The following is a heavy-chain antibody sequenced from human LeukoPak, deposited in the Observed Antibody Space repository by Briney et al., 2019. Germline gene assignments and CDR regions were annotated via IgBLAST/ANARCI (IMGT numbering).Heavy chain of an antibody. CDR2: IKGDESAK. CDR1: GFPFRTYW. CDR3: ARDVGGSLDY. V-gene: IGHV3-7*01. D-gene: IGHD1-26*01. J-gene: IGHJ4*02. Sequence: PGGSLRLSCVRSGFPFRTYWKACFRQAPGKGLEWVANIKGDESAKHQADSVKGRFTILRDNAQNSVYLNMSSLRGEDTAVYYCARDVGGSLDYWGQGTLVTVSS.